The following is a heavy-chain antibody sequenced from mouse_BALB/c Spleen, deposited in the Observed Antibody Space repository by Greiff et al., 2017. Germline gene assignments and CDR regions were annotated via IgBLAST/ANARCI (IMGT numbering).Heavy chain of an antibody. CDR1: GFTFSSYT. J-gene: IGHJ4*01. D-gene: IGHD2-3*01. Sequence: DVQLVESGGGLVKPGGSLKLSCAASGFTFSSYTMSWVRQTPEKRLEWVATISSGGSYTYYPDSVKGRFTISRDNAKNTLYLQMSSLKSEDTAMYYCTRDEDGPRGDAMDYWGQGTSVTVSS. CDR2: ISSGGSYT. V-gene: IGHV5-6-4*01. CDR3: TRDEDGPRGDAMDY.